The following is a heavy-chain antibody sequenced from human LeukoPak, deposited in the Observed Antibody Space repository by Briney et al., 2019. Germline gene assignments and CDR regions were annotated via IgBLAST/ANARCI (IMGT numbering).Heavy chain of an antibody. CDR2: IIPIFGTA. V-gene: IGHV1-69*13. D-gene: IGHD3-9*01. J-gene: IGHJ4*02. CDR1: GGTFSSYA. CDR3: ASLGGYYDILTGSLTYYFDY. Sequence: SVKVSCKASGGTFSSYAISWVRQAPGQGLEWMGGIIPIFGTAKYAQKFQARVTITADDSTSTAYMELSSLISEDTAVYYCASLGGYYDILTGSLTYYFDYWGQGTLVTVSS.